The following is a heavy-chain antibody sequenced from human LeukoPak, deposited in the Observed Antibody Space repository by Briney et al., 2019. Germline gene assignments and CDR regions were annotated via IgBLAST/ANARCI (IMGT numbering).Heavy chain of an antibody. Sequence: GASVKVSCKASGGSFSTYAISWVRQAPGQGLEWMGGIIPFFGTPSYAQKFHGRVTITADESTNTAYMEVSSLRSEDTALYYCAIYKVPPHQDSSMVPGVYYYYGMDVWGLGTTVTVSS. CDR3: AIYKVPPHQDSSMVPGVYYYYGMDV. CDR1: GGSFSTYA. CDR2: IIPFFGTP. J-gene: IGHJ6*02. V-gene: IGHV1-69*13. D-gene: IGHD3-10*01.